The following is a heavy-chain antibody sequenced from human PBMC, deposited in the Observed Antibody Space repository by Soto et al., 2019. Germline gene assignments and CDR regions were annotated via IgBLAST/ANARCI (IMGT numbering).Heavy chain of an antibody. CDR2: IYYSGST. CDR3: ARDKEYCSSTSCLGTYGMDV. Sequence: SETLSLTCTVSGGSISSGGYYWSWIRQHPGKGLEWIGYIYYSGSTYYNPSLKSRVTISVDTSKNQFSLKLSSVTAADTAVYYCARDKEYCSSTSCLGTYGMDVWGQGTTVTVSS. V-gene: IGHV4-31*03. D-gene: IGHD2-2*01. J-gene: IGHJ6*02. CDR1: GGSISSGGYY.